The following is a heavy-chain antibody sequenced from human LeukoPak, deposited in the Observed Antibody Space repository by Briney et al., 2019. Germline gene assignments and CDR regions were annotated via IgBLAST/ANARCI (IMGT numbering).Heavy chain of an antibody. Sequence: ASVKVSCKASGYTFIGYYMHWVRQAPGQGPEWVGWINPNSGDTNYAQKFQGRVTMTRDTSISTAYMDLSRLRPDDTAVYYCARDYGDPFLTFDFWGQGTLVTVSS. CDR3: ARDYGDPFLTFDF. CDR2: INPNSGDT. CDR1: GYTFIGYY. D-gene: IGHD4-17*01. J-gene: IGHJ4*02. V-gene: IGHV1-2*02.